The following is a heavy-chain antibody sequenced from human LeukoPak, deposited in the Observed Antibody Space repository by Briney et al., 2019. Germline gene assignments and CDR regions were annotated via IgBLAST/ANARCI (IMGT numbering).Heavy chain of an antibody. D-gene: IGHD3-22*01. J-gene: IGHJ4*02. CDR2: FDPEDGET. CDR1: GYTLTELS. CDR3: ATASPAMIVVDPHYYFDY. V-gene: IGHV1-24*01. Sequence: GASVKVSCKVSGYTLTELSMHWVRQAPGKGLEWMGGFDPEDGETIYAQKFQGRVTMTEDTSTDTAYMELSSLRSEDTAVYYCATASPAMIVVDPHYYFDYWGQGTLVTVSS.